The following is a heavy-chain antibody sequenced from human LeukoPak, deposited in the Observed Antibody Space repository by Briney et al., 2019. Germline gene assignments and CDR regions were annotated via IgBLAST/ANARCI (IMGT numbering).Heavy chain of an antibody. V-gene: IGHV3-21*01. CDR3: ARDPRLWWGSGSLS. Sequence: GGSLRLSCAASGFTFSSYSMNWVRQAPGKGLEWVSSISSSSSYIYYADSVKGRFTISRDNAKNSLYLQMNSLRAEDTAVYYCARDPRLWWGSGSLSWGQGTLVTVSS. J-gene: IGHJ5*02. CDR2: ISSSSSYI. D-gene: IGHD3-10*01. CDR1: GFTFSSYS.